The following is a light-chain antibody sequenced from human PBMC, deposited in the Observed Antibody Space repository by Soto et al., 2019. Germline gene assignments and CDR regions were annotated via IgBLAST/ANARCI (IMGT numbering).Light chain of an antibody. CDR3: SSYTSSRTYV. Sequence: QSVLTQPASVSGSPGQSITISCTGTSSDGGGYNYVSWYKQHTGKAHKLMVYEVTNRPSGVSNRFSGSKSGNTASLTISGLQAEDEAYYYCSSYTSSRTYVFGTGTKRTGL. J-gene: IGLJ1*01. V-gene: IGLV2-14*01. CDR2: EVT. CDR1: SSDGGGYNY.